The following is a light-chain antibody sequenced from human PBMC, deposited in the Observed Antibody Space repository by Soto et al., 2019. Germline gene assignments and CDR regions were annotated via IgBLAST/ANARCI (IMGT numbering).Light chain of an antibody. CDR2: EVS. J-gene: IGLJ1*01. CDR1: SSDVGYKH. Sequence: QSALTQPASVSGSPGQSITISCTRTSSDVGYKHVSWYQHHPGKAPKVMIYEVSNRPSGVSNRFSGSKSGNTASLTISGLQAEDEADYYCSSYTSSSTYVFGTGTKVTVL. CDR3: SSYTSSSTYV. V-gene: IGLV2-14*01.